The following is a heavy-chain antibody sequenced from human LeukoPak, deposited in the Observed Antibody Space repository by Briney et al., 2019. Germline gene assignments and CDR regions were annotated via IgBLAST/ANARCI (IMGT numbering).Heavy chain of an antibody. Sequence: ASVKVSKASGYTFTSYDINWVRQATGQGLEWMGWMNPNSGNTGYAQKFQGRVTITRNTSISTAYMELSSLRSEDTAVYYCARTQQLVLDYWGQGTLVTVSS. CDR1: GYTFTSYD. V-gene: IGHV1-8*03. J-gene: IGHJ4*02. CDR3: ARTQQLVLDY. D-gene: IGHD6-13*01. CDR2: MNPNSGNT.